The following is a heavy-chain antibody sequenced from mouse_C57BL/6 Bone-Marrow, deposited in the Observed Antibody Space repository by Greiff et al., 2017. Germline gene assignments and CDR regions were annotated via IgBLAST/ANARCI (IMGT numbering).Heavy chain of an antibody. J-gene: IGHJ3*01. CDR2: INYDGSST. V-gene: IGHV5-16*01. Sequence: EVKLVESEGGLVQPGSSMKLSCTASGFTFSDYYMAWVRQVPEKGLEWVANINYDGSSTYYLDSLKSRFIISRDNAKNILYLQMSSLKSEDTATYCCARGYYGSSPWFAYWGQGTLVTVSA. CDR1: GFTFSDYY. CDR3: ARGYYGSSPWFAY. D-gene: IGHD1-1*01.